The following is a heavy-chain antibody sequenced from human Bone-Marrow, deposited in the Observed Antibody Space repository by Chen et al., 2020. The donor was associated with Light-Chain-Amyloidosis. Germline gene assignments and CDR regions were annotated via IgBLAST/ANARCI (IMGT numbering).Heavy chain of an antibody. CDR1: GFTFSSHW. Sequence: EVQLVESGGGLVQPGGSLKLSCAASGFTFSSHWMSWVRQAPGKGLELVANIKEDGSQKYYVDSVKGQFTISRDNAKNSLYLQMNSLRAEDTAVYYCARDHSSGWYPYQDYWGQGTLVSVSS. J-gene: IGHJ4*02. CDR3: ARDHSSGWYPYQDY. CDR2: IKEDGSQK. D-gene: IGHD6-13*01. V-gene: IGHV3-7*03.